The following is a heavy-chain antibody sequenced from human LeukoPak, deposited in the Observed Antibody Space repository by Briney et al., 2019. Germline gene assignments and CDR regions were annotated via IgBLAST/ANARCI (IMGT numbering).Heavy chain of an antibody. CDR3: ARSPDILTGENFDY. D-gene: IGHD3-9*01. CDR1: GYTFSGYY. Sequence: ASVKVSCKASGYTFSGYYMHWVRQAPGQGLEWMGWINPKSGGTNEAQKFHDRVTMTRDTSIRTAYMEVSRLRSDDTAVYYCARSPDILTGENFDYWGQGTLVTVSS. CDR2: INPKSGGT. J-gene: IGHJ4*02. V-gene: IGHV1-2*02.